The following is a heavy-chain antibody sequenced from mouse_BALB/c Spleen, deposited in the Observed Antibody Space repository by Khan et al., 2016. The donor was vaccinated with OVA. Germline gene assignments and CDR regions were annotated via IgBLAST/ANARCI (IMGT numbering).Heavy chain of an antibody. CDR1: GYSITSAYS. V-gene: IGHV3-1*02. J-gene: IGHJ4*01. CDR2: IHYSGIT. Sequence: EVQLQESGPDLVKPSQSLSLTCTVTGYSITSAYSWHWIRQFPGNKLEWMGYIHYSGITNYNPSLKGRISITRDTSKNQSFLQLNSVTTEATATYYRARGDDGYAVDYWDRGTPVTVSS. D-gene: IGHD2-3*01. CDR3: ARGDDGYAVDY.